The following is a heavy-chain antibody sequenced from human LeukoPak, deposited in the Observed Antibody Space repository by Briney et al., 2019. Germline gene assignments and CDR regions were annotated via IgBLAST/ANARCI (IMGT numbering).Heavy chain of an antibody. D-gene: IGHD5-24*01. Sequence: AGSLRLSCAASGFTFSNYWMHWFRQAPAKRLLWVSRINSDGSSTGYADSVKGRFTISRDTAKNTLYLHMSSLRAEDTAVYYCAKMSLRYYYMDVWGQGATVTVAS. V-gene: IGHV3-74*01. CDR3: AKMSLRYYYMDV. CDR2: INSDGSST. CDR1: GFTFSNYW. J-gene: IGHJ6*02.